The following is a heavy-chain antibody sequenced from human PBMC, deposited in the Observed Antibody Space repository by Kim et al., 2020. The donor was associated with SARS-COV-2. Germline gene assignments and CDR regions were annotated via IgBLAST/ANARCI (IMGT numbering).Heavy chain of an antibody. CDR3: ARDQDDYVWGSYRYFDY. J-gene: IGHJ4*01. D-gene: IGHD3-16*02. CDR2: ISYDGSNK. CDR1: GFTFSSYA. Sequence: GGSLRLCCAASGFTFSSYAMHWVRQAPGKGLEWVAVISYDGSNKYYADSVKGRFTISRDNSKNTLYLQMNSLRAEDTAVYYCARDQDDYVWGSYRYFDY. V-gene: IGHV3-30*04.